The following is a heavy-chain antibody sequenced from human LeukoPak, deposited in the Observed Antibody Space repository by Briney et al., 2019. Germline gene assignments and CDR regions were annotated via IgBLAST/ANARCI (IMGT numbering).Heavy chain of an antibody. CDR1: GFTFSSYA. J-gene: IGHJ4*02. CDR3: AKERAPLNIVKYYFDY. CDR2: ITGSGGST. Sequence: PGGSLRLSCAASGFTFSSYAMSWVRQVPGKGLEWVSAITGSGGSTYYADSVEGRFTISRDNSKKTLYLQMNSLRAEDTAVYYCAKERAPLNIVKYYFDYWGQGTLVTVSS. V-gene: IGHV3-23*01. D-gene: IGHD1-26*01.